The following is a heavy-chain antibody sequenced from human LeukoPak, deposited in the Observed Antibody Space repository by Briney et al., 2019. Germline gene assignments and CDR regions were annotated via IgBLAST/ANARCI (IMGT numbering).Heavy chain of an antibody. Sequence: PSETLSLTCTVSGGSISSYYWSWFRQPPGKGLEWIGYIYYSGSTNYNPSLKSRVTISVDTSKNQFSLKLSSVTAADTAVYYCARDSRPEYYYDSSGYYDDAFDIWGQGTMVTVSS. CDR3: ARDSRPEYYYDSSGYYDDAFDI. J-gene: IGHJ3*02. CDR2: IYYSGST. D-gene: IGHD3-22*01. V-gene: IGHV4-59*01. CDR1: GGSISSYY.